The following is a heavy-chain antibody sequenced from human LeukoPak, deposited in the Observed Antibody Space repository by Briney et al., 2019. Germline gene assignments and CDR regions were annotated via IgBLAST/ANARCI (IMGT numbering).Heavy chain of an antibody. CDR1: GFTFSSYG. Sequence: GGSLRLSCAASGFTFSSYGMHWVRQAPGKGLEWVAFIRYDGSNKYYADSVKGRFTISRDNSKNTLYLQMNSLRAEDTAVYYCAREYPNLPAAHHVDADAFDIWGQGTMVTVSS. V-gene: IGHV3-30*02. CDR3: AREYPNLPAAHHVDADAFDI. CDR2: IRYDGSNK. J-gene: IGHJ3*02. D-gene: IGHD2-2*01.